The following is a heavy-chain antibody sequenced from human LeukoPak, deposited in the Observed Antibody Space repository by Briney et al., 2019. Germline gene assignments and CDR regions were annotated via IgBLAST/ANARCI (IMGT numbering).Heavy chain of an antibody. CDR2: IYSTGST. CDR1: GDGIHNFY. V-gene: IGHV4-4*07. J-gene: IGHJ4*02. D-gene: IGHD3-16*01. Sequence: PSETLSLTCTVSGDGIHNFYCNWIRQPAGKGLEWIGRIYSTGSTNYNPSLRSRVTKSVDTSKNQFSLKLSSVAAADTAIYYCARGVGLKYYFDSWGQGTLVTVSS. CDR3: ARGVGLKYYFDS.